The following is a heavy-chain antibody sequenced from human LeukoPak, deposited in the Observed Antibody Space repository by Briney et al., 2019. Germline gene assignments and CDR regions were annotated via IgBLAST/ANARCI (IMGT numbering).Heavy chain of an antibody. Sequence: PSETLSLTCTVSGGSISSSSYYWGWIRQPPGKGLEWIGSIYYSGSTYYNPSLKSRVTISVDTSKNQFSLKLSSVTAADTAVYYCARVRGGYYGSGSYDRYYYMDVWGKGTTVTISS. D-gene: IGHD3-10*01. CDR2: IYYSGST. CDR1: GGSISSSSYY. CDR3: ARVRGGYYGSGSYDRYYYMDV. J-gene: IGHJ6*03. V-gene: IGHV4-39*07.